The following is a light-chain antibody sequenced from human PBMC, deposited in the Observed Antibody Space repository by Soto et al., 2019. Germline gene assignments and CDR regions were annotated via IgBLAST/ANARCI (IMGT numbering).Light chain of an antibody. CDR2: EVS. CDR1: SRDVGGYNY. CDR3: SSYTSSSPWV. V-gene: IGLV2-14*01. Sequence: QSVLTQPASVSGSPGQSITISCTGTSRDVGGYNYVSWYQQHPGKAPKLMIYEVSNRPSGVSNRFSGSKSGNTASLTISGLQAEDEADYYCSSYTSSSPWVFGGGTKLPS. J-gene: IGLJ2*01.